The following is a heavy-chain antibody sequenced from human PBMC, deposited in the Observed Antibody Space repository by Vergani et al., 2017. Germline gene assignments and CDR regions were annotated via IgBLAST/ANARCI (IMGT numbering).Heavy chain of an antibody. CDR1: GFTFSNSA. J-gene: IGHJ4*02. CDR3: AKERGGACSGGSCYEGPYFDY. CDR2: ISGPGLST. V-gene: IGHV3-23*01. Sequence: EVHLLESGGGLVQSGGSLRLSCAASGFTFSNSAVSWVRQAPGRGLAWVSSISGPGLSTYYADSVKGRFSISRDNSKNTLYLQMNSLRAEDTAVYYCAKERGGACSGGSCYEGPYFDYWGQGTLVTVSS. D-gene: IGHD2-15*01.